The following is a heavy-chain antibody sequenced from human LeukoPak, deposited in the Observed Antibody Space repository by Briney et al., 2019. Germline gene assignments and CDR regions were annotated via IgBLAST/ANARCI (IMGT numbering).Heavy chain of an antibody. V-gene: IGHV1-69*04. J-gene: IGHJ4*02. CDR1: GGTFSSHG. CDR2: IIPIHGIA. Sequence: SVKVSCKASGGTFSSHGISWVRQAPGQGLEWMGRIIPIHGIANYAQKFQGRVTITADKSTSTAYMELSSLKSEDTAMYYCARGLADCWGQGTLVTVSS. CDR3: ARGLADC.